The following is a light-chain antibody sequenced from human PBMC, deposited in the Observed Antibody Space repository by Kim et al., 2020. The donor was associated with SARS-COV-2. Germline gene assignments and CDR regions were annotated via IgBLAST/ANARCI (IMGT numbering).Light chain of an antibody. J-gene: IGLJ2*01. CDR2: GKN. CDR1: SLRSYY. V-gene: IGLV3-19*01. Sequence: SSELTQDPAVSVALGQTVRITCQGDSLRSYYASWYQQKPGQAPVIVIYGKNNRPSGIPDRFSGSSSGNTASLTITGAQAEDEADYYCNSRDSSGNHLEVFGGGTQLTFL. CDR3: NSRDSSGNHLEV.